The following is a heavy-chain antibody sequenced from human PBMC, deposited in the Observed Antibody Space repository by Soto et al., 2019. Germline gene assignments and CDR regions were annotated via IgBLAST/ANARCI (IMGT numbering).Heavy chain of an antibody. CDR1: GVSFRGYY. J-gene: IGHJ6*02. CDR3: ARVSRGGIVATNYYYYGMDV. D-gene: IGHD5-12*01. CDR2: INHSGST. Sequence: SETLSLTCAVYGVSFRGYYWSWIRQPPREGLEWIGEINHSGSTNYNPSLKSRVTISVDTSKNQFSLKLSSVTAADTAVYYCARVSRGGIVATNYYYYGMDVWGQWSTVT. V-gene: IGHV4-34*01.